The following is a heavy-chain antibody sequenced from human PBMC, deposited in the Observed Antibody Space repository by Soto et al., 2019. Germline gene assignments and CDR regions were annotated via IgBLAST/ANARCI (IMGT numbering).Heavy chain of an antibody. Sequence: QLQLVQSGAEVKKPGASVTVSCKASGYSFSSYGISWVRQAPGQGLEWMGWLNANNGNTNYAEKFQGRVTMTRHTSTSTAFMELRSLRSDDTAVYYCARKDGYFAVYAMDVWGQGTTVTVSS. CDR1: GYSFSSYG. J-gene: IGHJ6*02. CDR3: ARKDGYFAVYAMDV. D-gene: IGHD5-12*01. V-gene: IGHV1-18*01. CDR2: LNANNGNT.